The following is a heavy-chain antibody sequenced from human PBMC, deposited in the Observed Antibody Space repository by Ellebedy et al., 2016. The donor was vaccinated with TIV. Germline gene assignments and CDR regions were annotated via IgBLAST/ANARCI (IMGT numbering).Heavy chain of an antibody. CDR3: ARELPPRPSGSLEYAFDI. V-gene: IGHV4-31*03. CDR1: GGSISSGGYY. J-gene: IGHJ3*02. CDR2: IYYSGST. D-gene: IGHD1-26*01. Sequence: SETLSLXXTVSGGSISSGGYYWSWIRQHPGKGLEWIGYIYYSGSTYYNPSLKSRVTISVDTSKNQFSLKLSSVTAADTAVYYCARELPPRPSGSLEYAFDIWGQGTMVTVSS.